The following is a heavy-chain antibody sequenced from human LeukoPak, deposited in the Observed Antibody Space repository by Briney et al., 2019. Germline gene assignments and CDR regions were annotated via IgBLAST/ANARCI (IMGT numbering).Heavy chain of an antibody. Sequence: ASVNVSCKASGYTFTSYCMHWVRQAPGQGLEWMGVIKPTISTTSDAQNVEGRVTMTRDTSTSTVYMELSSLRPEEWAVYYCARGDASDYFGMDVWGQGTTVTVSS. V-gene: IGHV1-46*01. CDR2: IKPTISTT. J-gene: IGHJ6*02. CDR3: ARGDASDYFGMDV. CDR1: GYTFTSYC.